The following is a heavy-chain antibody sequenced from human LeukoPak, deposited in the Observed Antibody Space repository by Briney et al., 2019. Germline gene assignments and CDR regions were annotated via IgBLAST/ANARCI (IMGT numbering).Heavy chain of an antibody. CDR2: ISAYNGNT. D-gene: IGHD1-14*01. CDR1: GYTFTGYY. V-gene: IGHV1-18*04. J-gene: IGHJ6*03. Sequence: ASVKVSCKASGYTFTGYYMHWVRQAPGQGLEWMGWISAYNGNTNYAQKLQGRVTMTTDTSTSTAYMELRSLRSDDTAVYYCARVVLGSNYYYYYMDVWGKGTTVTVSS. CDR3: ARVVLGSNYYYYYMDV.